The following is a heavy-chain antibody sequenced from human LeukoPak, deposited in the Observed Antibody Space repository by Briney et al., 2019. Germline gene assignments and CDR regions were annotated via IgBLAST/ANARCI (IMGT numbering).Heavy chain of an antibody. D-gene: IGHD5-18*01. J-gene: IGHJ4*02. V-gene: IGHV3-30*18. CDR1: GFTFSSYG. CDR2: ISYDGSNK. Sequence: PGRSLRLSCAASGFTFSSYGMHWVRQAPGKGLEWVAVISYDGSNKYYADSVKGRFTISRDNSKNTLYLQMNSLRAEDTAVYYCAKAIQLWSYFDYWGQGTLVTVSS. CDR3: AKAIQLWSYFDY.